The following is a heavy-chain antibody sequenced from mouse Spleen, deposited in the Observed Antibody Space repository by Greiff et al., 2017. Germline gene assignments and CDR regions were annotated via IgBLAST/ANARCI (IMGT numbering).Heavy chain of an antibody. D-gene: IGHD2-3*01. CDR3: AREGGWLEGDAMDY. J-gene: IGHJ4*01. CDR2: IDPNSCGT. V-gene: IGHV1-72*01. Sequence: QVQLQQPGAELVKPGASVKLSCKASGSTFTSYWMHWVTQRPGRGLEWLGSIDPNSCGTKYNEKFKSKATLTVDKPSSTAYMQLSSLTSEESAVYYCAREGGWLEGDAMDYWGQGTSVTVSS. CDR1: GSTFTSYW.